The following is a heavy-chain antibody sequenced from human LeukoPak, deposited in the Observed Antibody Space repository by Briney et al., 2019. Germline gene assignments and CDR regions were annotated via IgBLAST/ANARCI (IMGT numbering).Heavy chain of an antibody. Sequence: SETLSLTCTVSGGSISSYYWSWIRQPPGKGLEWIGYIYYSGSTNYNPPLKSRVTISVDTSKNQFSLKLSSVTAADTAVYYCASYASGYSSSWAYFDYWGQGTLVTVSS. D-gene: IGHD6-13*01. J-gene: IGHJ4*02. CDR2: IYYSGST. CDR1: GGSISSYY. V-gene: IGHV4-59*01. CDR3: ASYASGYSSSWAYFDY.